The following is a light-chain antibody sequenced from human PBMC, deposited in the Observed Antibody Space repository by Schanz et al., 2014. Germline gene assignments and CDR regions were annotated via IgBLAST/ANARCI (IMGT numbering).Light chain of an antibody. CDR2: STS. CDR1: HDISSTF. J-gene: IGKJ5*01. V-gene: IGKV3-20*01. Sequence: EIVLTQSPGTLSLSPGERATLSCRASHDISSTFLSWYQQKPGHAPRLLIYSTSSRATGIPDRFSGSGSGTDFTLTISRLEPEDFAXYYCQQYGSSPPVTFGXXTRLEIK. CDR3: QQYGSSPPVT.